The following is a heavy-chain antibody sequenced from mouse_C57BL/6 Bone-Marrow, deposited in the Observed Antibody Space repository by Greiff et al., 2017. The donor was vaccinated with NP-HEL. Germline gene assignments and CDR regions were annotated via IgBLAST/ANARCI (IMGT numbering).Heavy chain of an antibody. Sequence: EVQGVESGEGLVKPGGSLKLSCAASGFTFSSYAMSWVRQTPEKRLEWVAYISSGGDYIYYADTVKGRFTISRDNARNTLYLQMSSLKSEDTAMYYCTRASIYYYGSSYAMDYWGQGTSVTVSS. V-gene: IGHV5-9-1*02. D-gene: IGHD1-1*01. J-gene: IGHJ4*01. CDR1: GFTFSSYA. CDR2: ISSGGDYI. CDR3: TRASIYYYGSSYAMDY.